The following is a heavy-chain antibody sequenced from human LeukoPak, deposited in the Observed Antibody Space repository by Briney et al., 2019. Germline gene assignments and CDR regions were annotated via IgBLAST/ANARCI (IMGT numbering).Heavy chain of an antibody. V-gene: IGHV4-30-2*01. CDR1: GGSISSGGYY. D-gene: IGHD3-10*01. J-gene: IGHJ6*02. CDR3: ARDYGGSYYYGSGSYPLYGMDV. CDR2: IYHSGST. Sequence: SETLSLTCTVSGGSISSGGYYWSWIRQPPGKGLEWIGYIYHSGSTYYNPSLKSRVTISVDRSKNQFSLKLSSVTAADTAVYYCARDYGGSYYYGSGSYPLYGMDVWGQGTTVTVSS.